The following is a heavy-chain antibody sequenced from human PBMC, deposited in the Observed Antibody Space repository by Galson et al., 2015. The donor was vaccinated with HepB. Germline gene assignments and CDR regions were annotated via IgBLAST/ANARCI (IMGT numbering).Heavy chain of an antibody. J-gene: IGHJ4*02. Sequence: SLRLSCAASGFTFSSYAMNWVRQAPGKGLEWVAVIWHDGTIKYYTDSVRGRFIISRDNSKNTLFLQMSSLRVEDTAVYYCARDLGFGLDYWGQGTLVIVSS. V-gene: IGHV3-33*01. CDR3: ARDLGFGLDY. CDR1: GFTFSSYA. D-gene: IGHD3-16*01. CDR2: IWHDGTIK.